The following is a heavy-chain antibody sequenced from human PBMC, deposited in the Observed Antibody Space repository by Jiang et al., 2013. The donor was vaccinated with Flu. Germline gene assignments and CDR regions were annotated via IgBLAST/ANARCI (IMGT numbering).Heavy chain of an antibody. J-gene: IGHJ6*02. Sequence: GAEVKKPGASVKVSCKASGYTFTSYYMHWVRQAPGQGLEWMGIINPSGGSTSYAQKFQGRVTMTRDTSTSTVYMELSSLRSEDTAVYYCARDHSVRYFDWLHPNYYGMDVWGQGTTVTVSS. CDR2: INPSGGST. V-gene: IGHV1-46*01. CDR3: ARDHSVRYFDWLHPNYYGMDV. CDR1: GYTFTSYY. D-gene: IGHD3-9*01.